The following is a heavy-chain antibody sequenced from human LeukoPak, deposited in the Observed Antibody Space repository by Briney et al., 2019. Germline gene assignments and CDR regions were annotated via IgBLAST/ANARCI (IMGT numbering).Heavy chain of an antibody. D-gene: IGHD3-3*01. CDR3: ASFTDYDFLGGP. CDR2: VNHSGIT. V-gene: IGHV4-34*01. CDR1: GESFSDSY. Sequence: PSETLSLTCAVCGESFSDSYWIWIRQPPGKGLEWIGEVNHSGITTYNPSLKSRITISVDTSKNQFSLKVNSVTAADTAVYYCASFTDYDFLGGPWAQGTLVTVSS. J-gene: IGHJ4*02.